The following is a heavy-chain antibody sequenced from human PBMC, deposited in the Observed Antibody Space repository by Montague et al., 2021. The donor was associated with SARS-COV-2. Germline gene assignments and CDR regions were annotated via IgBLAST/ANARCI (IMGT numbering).Heavy chain of an antibody. J-gene: IGHJ4*02. V-gene: IGHV3-30*04. Sequence: SLRLSCAASGFTFSRYAMHWVRQAPGKGLEWVAVISYDGSNKYYADSVKGRFTISRDNSKNTLYLQMNSLSAEDTAVYYCARDNYDYVWGSYRYIYWGQGTLVTVSS. CDR1: GFTFSRYA. CDR3: ARDNYDYVWGSYRYIY. D-gene: IGHD3-16*02. CDR2: ISYDGSNK.